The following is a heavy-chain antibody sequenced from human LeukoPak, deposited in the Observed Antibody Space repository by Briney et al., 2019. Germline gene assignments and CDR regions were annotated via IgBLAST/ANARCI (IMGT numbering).Heavy chain of an antibody. J-gene: IGHJ4*02. D-gene: IGHD6-13*01. V-gene: IGHV4-31*03. CDR2: IYYSGST. CDR3: ARGWLAAAGTGPNDY. Sequence: SETLSLTCTVSGGSISSGCYYWSWIRQHPGLGLEWIGYIYYSGSTYYNPSLKSRVTISVDTSKNQFSLKLSSVTAADTAVYYCARGWLAAAGTGPNDYWGQGTLVTVSS. CDR1: GGSISSGCYY.